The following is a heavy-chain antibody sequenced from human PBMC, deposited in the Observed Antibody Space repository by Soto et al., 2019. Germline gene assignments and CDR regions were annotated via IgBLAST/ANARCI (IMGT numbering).Heavy chain of an antibody. CDR2: ITGTGGST. CDR3: AKDEEGQQLAPGGGGDFDS. Sequence: GGSLRLSCAASGFTFSNFAMSWVRQAPGKGLEWVSAITGTGGSTYYADSVKGRFSISRDNSKNTLYLQMNSLRAEDTAIYFRAKDEEGQQLAPGGGGDFDSWGQGTLVTVSS. V-gene: IGHV3-23*01. D-gene: IGHD6-13*01. CDR1: GFTFSNFA. J-gene: IGHJ4*02.